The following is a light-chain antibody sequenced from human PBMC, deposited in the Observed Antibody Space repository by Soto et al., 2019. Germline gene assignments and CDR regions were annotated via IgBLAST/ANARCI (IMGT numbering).Light chain of an antibody. CDR1: QSISTW. CDR2: DAS. CDR3: QQYNSDSRT. Sequence: DIQMTQSPSTLSASVGDRVTITCRASQSISTWLAWYQQKPGNAPKLLIFDASNLESGVPSRFSGSGSGTEFTLTIESLQPDDFATYYCQQYNSDSRTFGQGTELDIK. J-gene: IGKJ1*01. V-gene: IGKV1-5*01.